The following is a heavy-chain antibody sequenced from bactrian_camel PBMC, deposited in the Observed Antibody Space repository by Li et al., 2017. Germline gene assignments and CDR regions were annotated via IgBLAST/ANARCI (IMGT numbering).Heavy chain of an antibody. D-gene: IGHD3*01. J-gene: IGHJ4*01. V-gene: IGHV3S53*01. CDR2: ISSDGKT. CDR3: AAGYPASTIMSVIQTLGVIRSSDFDF. Sequence: VQLVESGGGSVQAGGSLRVSCAASEHSFGTNCMGWYRKSPGSQCDVVATISSDGKTTHYADSVKGRFTISQGLTKNTLYLQMNSLKPEDTAMYYCAAGYPASTIMSVIQTLGVIRSSDFDFWGQGTQVTVS. CDR1: EHSFGTNC.